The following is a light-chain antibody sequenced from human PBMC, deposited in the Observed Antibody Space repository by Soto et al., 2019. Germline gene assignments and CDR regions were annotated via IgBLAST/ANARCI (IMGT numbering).Light chain of an antibody. Sequence: EIVLTQYPGTLSLSPGDKATLSCTASQSVYSKYLAWYQQKPGQAPRLLIYDTSSRATDIPDRFSGSGSGTDCTLTISRLEPEDFAVYSCQQYGDSPGTFGQGTKVEIK. J-gene: IGKJ1*01. CDR1: QSVYSKY. CDR3: QQYGDSPGT. V-gene: IGKV3-20*01. CDR2: DTS.